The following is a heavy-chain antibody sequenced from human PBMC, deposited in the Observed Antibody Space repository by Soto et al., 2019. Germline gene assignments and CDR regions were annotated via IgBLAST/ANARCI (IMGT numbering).Heavy chain of an antibody. CDR1: GFSVSGNY. CDR3: ARDCSSTSCYTPHYGMDV. Sequence: GGSLRLSCAASGFSVSGNYMSWVRQAPGKGLEWVSVIYSDGSTYYADSVKGRFTISRDNSKNMMYLQMNSLRAEDTAVYYCARDCSSTSCYTPHYGMDVWGQGTTVTVSS. D-gene: IGHD2-2*02. V-gene: IGHV3-53*01. J-gene: IGHJ6*02. CDR2: IYSDGST.